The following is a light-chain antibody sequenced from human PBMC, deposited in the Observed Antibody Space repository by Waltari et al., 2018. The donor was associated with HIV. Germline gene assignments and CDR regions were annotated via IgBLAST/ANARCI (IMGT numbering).Light chain of an antibody. J-gene: IGLJ2*01. V-gene: IGLV1-44*01. CDR1: TSNIGSNT. Sequence: QSVLTQPPSASGTLGQAVTISCFGSTSNIGSNTVNWYQHLPGAAPKLIIFRNHQRPSGVPHRFSGSQSGTSAFLTITGLLSGDEATYYCAAWDASLHVLFGGGTQLTVV. CDR3: AAWDASLHVL. CDR2: RNH.